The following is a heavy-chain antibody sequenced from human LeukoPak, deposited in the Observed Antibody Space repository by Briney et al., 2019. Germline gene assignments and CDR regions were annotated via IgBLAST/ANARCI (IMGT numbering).Heavy chain of an antibody. V-gene: IGHV3-23*01. CDR3: AKSLAVSSSRQAFDV. D-gene: IGHD6-13*01. J-gene: IGHJ3*01. CDR2: ISGSGGST. CDR1: GFTFSTYA. Sequence: GGSLRLSCAASGFTFSTYAMNWVRQAPGKGLEWVSAISGSGGSTYYADSVKGRFTISRDNSKNTLYLQMNSLRAADTAVYFCAKSLAVSSSRQAFDVWGQGTMVTVSS.